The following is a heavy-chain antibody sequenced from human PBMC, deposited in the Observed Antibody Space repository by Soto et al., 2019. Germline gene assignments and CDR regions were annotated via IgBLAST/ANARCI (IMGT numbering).Heavy chain of an antibody. Sequence: PGGSLRLSCAASGFTFSSYAMSWVRQAPGKGLEWVSAISGSGGSTYYADSVKGRFTISRDNSKNTLYLQMNSLRAEDTAVYYCAKLTADFSYAPLAYFDYWRQGTLVTVYS. CDR3: AKLTADFSYAPLAYFDY. V-gene: IGHV3-23*01. CDR2: ISGSGGST. J-gene: IGHJ4*02. D-gene: IGHD3-3*01. CDR1: GFTFSSYA.